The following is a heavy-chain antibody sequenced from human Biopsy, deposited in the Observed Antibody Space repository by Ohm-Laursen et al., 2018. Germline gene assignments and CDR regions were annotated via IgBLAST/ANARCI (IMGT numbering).Heavy chain of an antibody. Sequence: GASVKVSCKASGYVFINYLVHWVRQAPGQGLEWMGKINPSGGTVAYAHKFQGRVSMTRDTSTSTIYMDLSSLRSEDTALYYCTRDIGPCGDYSFEYWGQGTPVTVSS. J-gene: IGHJ4*02. CDR2: INPSGGTV. V-gene: IGHV1-46*01. D-gene: IGHD4-11*01. CDR1: GYVFINYL. CDR3: TRDIGPCGDYSFEY.